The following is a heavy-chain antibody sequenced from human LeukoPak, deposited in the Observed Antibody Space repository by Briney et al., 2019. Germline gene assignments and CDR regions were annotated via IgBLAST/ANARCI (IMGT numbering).Heavy chain of an antibody. CDR1: GYTFTGYY. CDR3: AREGIMFGVVETYYYYGMDV. D-gene: IGHD3-3*01. CDR2: INPNSGGT. Sequence: GASVKVSCKASGYTFTGYYMHWVRRAPGQGLEWTGWINPNSGGTNYAQKFQGRVTMTRDTSISTAYMELSRLRSDDTAVYYCAREGIMFGVVETYYYYGMDVWGQGTTVTVSS. J-gene: IGHJ6*02. V-gene: IGHV1-2*02.